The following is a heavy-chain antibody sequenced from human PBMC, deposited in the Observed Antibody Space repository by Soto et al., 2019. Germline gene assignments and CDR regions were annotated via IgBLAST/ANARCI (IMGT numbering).Heavy chain of an antibody. Sequence: SETLSLTCTVSGGSISSGDYYWSWIRQPPGKGLEWIGYIYYSGSTYYNPSLKSRVTISVDTSKNQFSLKLSSVTAADTAVYYCARGPPLGERLWFGESHYYYYYGRDVWGQGTTVTVSS. CDR1: GGSISSGDYY. CDR2: IYYSGST. CDR3: ARGPPLGERLWFGESHYYYYYGRDV. D-gene: IGHD3-10*01. J-gene: IGHJ6*02. V-gene: IGHV4-30-4*01.